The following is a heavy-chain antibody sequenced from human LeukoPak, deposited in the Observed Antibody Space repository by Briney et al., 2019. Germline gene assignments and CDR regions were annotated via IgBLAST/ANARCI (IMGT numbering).Heavy chain of an antibody. CDR1: GFTFSSYA. D-gene: IGHD3-10*01. V-gene: IGHV3-23*01. J-gene: IGHJ4*02. CDR3: AKDELTSGVVRGVIITAPFDY. CDR2: ISGSGGST. Sequence: GGSLRLSCAASGFTFSSYAMSWVRQAPGKGLEWVSAISGSGGSTYYADSVKGRFTISRDNSKNTLYLQMNSLRAEDTAVYYCAKDELTSGVVRGVIITAPFDYWGQGTLVTVSS.